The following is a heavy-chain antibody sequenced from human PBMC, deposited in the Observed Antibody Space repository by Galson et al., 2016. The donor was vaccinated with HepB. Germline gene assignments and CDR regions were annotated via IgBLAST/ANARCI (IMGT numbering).Heavy chain of an antibody. V-gene: IGHV3-23*01. Sequence: FLRLSCAASGFIFNNFAMTWVRQVPGKGLEWVSSLGGSGGTTYYADSVKGRFVISRDNSRSLMYLEMTGLRADDAAVYYCARPLLPESRVATFKLRRRSHFSGMDVWGRGTTVTVSS. CDR3: ARPLLPESRVATFKLRRRSHFSGMDV. CDR2: LGGSGGTT. J-gene: IGHJ6*02. CDR1: GFIFNNFA. D-gene: IGHD3-3*01.